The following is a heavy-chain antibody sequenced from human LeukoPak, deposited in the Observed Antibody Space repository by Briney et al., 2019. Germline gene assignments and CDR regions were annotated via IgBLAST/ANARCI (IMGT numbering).Heavy chain of an antibody. J-gene: IGHJ5*02. CDR1: GGSISSYY. V-gene: IGHV4-59*01. Sequence: SETLSLTCTVSGGSISSYYWSWIRQPPGKGLEWIGYIYYSGSTNYNPSLRSRVTILVDTSKNQFSLKLSSVTAADTDVYYCARESGYCSGGSCRGWFDPWGQGTLVTVSS. CDR2: IYYSGST. CDR3: ARESGYCSGGSCRGWFDP. D-gene: IGHD2-15*01.